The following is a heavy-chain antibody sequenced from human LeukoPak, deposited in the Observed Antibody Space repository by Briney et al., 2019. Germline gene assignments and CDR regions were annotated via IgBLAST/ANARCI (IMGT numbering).Heavy chain of an antibody. CDR3: VRDDDRPDNGLDY. V-gene: IGHV3-23*01. J-gene: IGHJ4*02. CDR2: FNDTGSST. CDR1: GFDFSSHA. Sequence: PGGSLRLSCVASGFDFSSHAMTWVRQAPGKGLEWVSSFNDTGSSTYYADSVKGRFTISRDNSKNTLYLQMTNLRAEDTAVYYCVRDDDRPDNGLDYWGQGTLVTVSS. D-gene: IGHD3-22*01.